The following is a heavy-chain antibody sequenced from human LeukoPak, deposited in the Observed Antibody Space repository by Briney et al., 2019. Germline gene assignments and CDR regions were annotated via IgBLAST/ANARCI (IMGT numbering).Heavy chain of an antibody. Sequence: GGSLRLSCAASGFIVSSNYMSWVRQAPGKGLEWVSVIYSGGATHYADSVKGRFTISRDNSKNTLYLQMNSLRAEDTAVYYCAKRLAMTGTYHFDYWGQGTLVTVSS. CDR2: IYSGGAT. D-gene: IGHD6-19*01. J-gene: IGHJ4*02. CDR3: AKRLAMTGTYHFDY. V-gene: IGHV3-53*01. CDR1: GFIVSSNY.